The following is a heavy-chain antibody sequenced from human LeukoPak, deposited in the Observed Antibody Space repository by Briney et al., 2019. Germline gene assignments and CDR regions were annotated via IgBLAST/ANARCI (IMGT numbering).Heavy chain of an antibody. Sequence: PGGSLRLSCAASGFTFSSYWMSWVRQAPGKGLEWVANIKQDRSEKYYVDSVKGRFTISRDNAKNSLYLQMNSLRAEDTAVYYCASHFYYGSGSYYKDAFDIWGQGTMVTVSS. CDR2: IKQDRSEK. J-gene: IGHJ3*02. D-gene: IGHD3-10*01. CDR3: ASHFYYGSGSYYKDAFDI. CDR1: GFTFSSYW. V-gene: IGHV3-7*01.